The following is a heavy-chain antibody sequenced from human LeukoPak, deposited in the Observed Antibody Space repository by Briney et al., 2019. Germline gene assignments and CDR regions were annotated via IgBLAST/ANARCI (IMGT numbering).Heavy chain of an antibody. CDR1: GGSISSGTYY. V-gene: IGHV4-61*02. D-gene: IGHD2-15*01. J-gene: IGHJ4*02. CDR2: IYTSGST. Sequence: PSETLSLTCTVSGGSISSGTYYWSWIRQPAGKGLEWIGRIYTSGSTNYNPSLKSRVTISVDRSKNQFSLKLSSVTAADMAVYYCARAGGYCGRISCPYYFDYWARDPWSPSPQ. CDR3: ARAGGYCGRISCPYYFDY.